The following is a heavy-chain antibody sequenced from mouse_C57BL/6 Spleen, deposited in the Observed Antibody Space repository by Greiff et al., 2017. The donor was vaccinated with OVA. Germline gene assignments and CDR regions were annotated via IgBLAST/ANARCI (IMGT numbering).Heavy chain of an antibody. CDR1: GYTFTSYW. D-gene: IGHD1-1*01. Sequence: QVQLQQPGAELVKPGASVKMSCKASGYTFTSYWITWVKQRPGQGLEWIGDIYPGSGSTNYNEKFKSKATLTVDTSSSTAYMQLSSLTSEDSAVYYGASPYGSRGAWYFDVWGTGTTVTVSS. V-gene: IGHV1-55*01. CDR2: IYPGSGST. J-gene: IGHJ1*03. CDR3: ASPYGSRGAWYFDV.